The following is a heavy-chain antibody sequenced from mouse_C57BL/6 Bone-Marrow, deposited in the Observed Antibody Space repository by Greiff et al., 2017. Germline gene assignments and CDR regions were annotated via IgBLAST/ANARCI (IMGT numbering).Heavy chain of an antibody. V-gene: IGHV1-64*01. J-gene: IGHJ2*01. CDR2: IHPNSGST. CDR1: GYTFTSYW. CDR3: ARWSTTVAQNY. Sequence: QVQLQQSGAELVKPGASVKLSCKASGYTFTSYWMHWVKQRPGQGLEWIGMIHPNSGSTNYNEKFKSKATLTVDKSSSTAYMQLSSLTSEDSAVYYCARWSTTVAQNYWGQGTTLTVSS. D-gene: IGHD1-1*01.